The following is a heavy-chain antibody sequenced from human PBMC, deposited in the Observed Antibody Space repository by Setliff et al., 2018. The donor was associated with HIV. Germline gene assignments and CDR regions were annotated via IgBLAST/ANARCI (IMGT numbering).Heavy chain of an antibody. CDR2: INHSGKT. D-gene: IGHD3-10*01. V-gene: IGHV4-34*01. Sequence: SETLSLTCAVYGGSFSGFYWSWIRQAPGKGLEWIGEINHSGKTNYNPSLKSRITLSVDTSENQFALNLSSVTAAETAVYYCARVGYHGSGRYSFDYWGQGTLVTVSS. CDR1: GGSFSGFY. J-gene: IGHJ4*02. CDR3: ARVGYHGSGRYSFDY.